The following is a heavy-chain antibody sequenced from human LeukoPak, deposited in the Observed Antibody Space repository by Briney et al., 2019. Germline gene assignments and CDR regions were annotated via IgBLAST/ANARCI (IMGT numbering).Heavy chain of an antibody. V-gene: IGHV1-46*01. CDR1: GYTFTTYY. CDR3: ARDLRGGTYSYFDF. Sequence: ASVKVSCKASGYTFTTYYMHWVRQAPGQGLEWMGIINPSGGYTKYAQKFQGSITMTRDTSTSTVYMELSSLRSEDTAVYYCARDLRGGTYSYFDFWGQGTLVTVSS. CDR2: INPSGGYT. J-gene: IGHJ4*02. D-gene: IGHD1-26*01.